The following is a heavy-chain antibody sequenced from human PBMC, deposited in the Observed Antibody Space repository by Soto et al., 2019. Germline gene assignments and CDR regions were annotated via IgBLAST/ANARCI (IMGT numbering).Heavy chain of an antibody. Sequence: QVQLQESGPGLVKPSQTLSLTCTVSGGSISSGDYYWSWIRQPPGKGLEWIGYIYYSGSTYYNPSLKSRVTISVDPSKNQFSLKLSSVTAADTAVYYCASTNPMITDAFDLWGQGTMVTVSS. D-gene: IGHD3-16*01. CDR3: ASTNPMITDAFDL. J-gene: IGHJ3*01. CDR1: GGSISSGDYY. V-gene: IGHV4-30-4*01. CDR2: IYYSGST.